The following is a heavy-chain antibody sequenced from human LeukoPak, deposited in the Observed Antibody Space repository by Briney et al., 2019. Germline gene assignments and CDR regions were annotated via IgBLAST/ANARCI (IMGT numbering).Heavy chain of an antibody. CDR2: IRYDGSNK. D-gene: IGHD2-2*01. V-gene: IGHV3-30*02. J-gene: IGHJ4*02. Sequence: GGSLRLSCAAYGFTFSSYGMHWVRQAPGKGLEWVAFIRYDGSNKYYADSVKGRFAISRDNSKNTLYLQMNSLRAEDTAVYYCARARGRCSSTGCYSDYWGQGTLVTVSS. CDR1: GFTFSSYG. CDR3: ARARGRCSSTGCYSDY.